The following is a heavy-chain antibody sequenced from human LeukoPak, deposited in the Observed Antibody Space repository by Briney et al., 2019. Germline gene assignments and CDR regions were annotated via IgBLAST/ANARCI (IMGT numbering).Heavy chain of an antibody. CDR2: IKSKTDGGTT. J-gene: IGHJ6*04. CDR3: TSQALSYYYYGMDV. CDR1: GFTFSNAW. Sequence: GGSLRLTCAASGFTFSNAWMSWVRQAPGKGLEGGGRIKSKTDGGTTDYAAPVKGRFTISRDDSKTTLYLQMNSLKTEDTAVYYCTSQALSYYYYGMDVWGKGTTVTVSS. V-gene: IGHV3-15*01.